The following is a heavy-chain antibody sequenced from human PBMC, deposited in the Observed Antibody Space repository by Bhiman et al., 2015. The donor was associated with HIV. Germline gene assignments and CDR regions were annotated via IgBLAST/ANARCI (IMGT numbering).Heavy chain of an antibody. CDR3: ARVGGATSPPGY. CDR1: GFTFSNFW. Sequence: EVQLVESGGGLVQPGGSLRLSCAASGFTFSNFWMSWVRQAPGKGLEWVANIKQDGSEKYYVDSVKGRFTISRDNAENSLYLQMNNLRVEDTAVYYCARVGGATSPPGYWGQGTLVTVSS. CDR2: IKQDGSEK. V-gene: IGHV3-7*05. J-gene: IGHJ4*02. D-gene: IGHD1-26*01.